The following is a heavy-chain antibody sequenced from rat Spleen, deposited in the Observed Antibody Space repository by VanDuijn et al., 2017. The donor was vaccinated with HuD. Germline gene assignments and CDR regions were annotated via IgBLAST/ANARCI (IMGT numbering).Heavy chain of an antibody. J-gene: IGHJ2*01. CDR2: ISTSGGIT. D-gene: IGHD1-1*01. CDR1: GFTFSNCD. V-gene: IGHV5-25*01. CDR3: ARHPDYSNYFDY. Sequence: EVQLVESGGGLVQPGRSMKLSCVASGFTFSNCDMAWVRQAPKKGLEWVATISTSGGITYYRDSVKGRFTISSDNAKTTLYLQMDSLRSEDTATYYCARHPDYSNYFDYWGQGVMVTVSS.